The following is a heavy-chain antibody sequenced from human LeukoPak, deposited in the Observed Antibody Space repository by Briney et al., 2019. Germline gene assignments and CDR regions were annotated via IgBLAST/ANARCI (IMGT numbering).Heavy chain of an antibody. CDR1: GYSISSGYY. V-gene: IGHV4-38-2*02. D-gene: IGHD6-13*01. CDR2: VYHSGST. Sequence: SETLSLTCAVSGYSISSGYYWGWIRQPPGKGLEWIGSVYHSGSTYYNSSLKSRVTISVDTSKNQFSLKLSSVTAADTAVYYCARDFRSSSWYDYWGQGTLVTVSS. CDR3: ARDFRSSSWYDY. J-gene: IGHJ4*02.